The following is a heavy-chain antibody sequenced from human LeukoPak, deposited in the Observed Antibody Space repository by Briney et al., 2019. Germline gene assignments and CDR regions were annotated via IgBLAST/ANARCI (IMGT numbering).Heavy chain of an antibody. CDR1: GYTLTELS. CDR3: ATGWIQRTQTHFDY. CDR2: FDPEDGET. D-gene: IGHD5-18*01. J-gene: IGHJ4*02. V-gene: IGHV1-24*01. Sequence: ASVKVSCKVSGYTLTELSMHWVRQAPGKGLEGMGGFDPEDGETIYAQKFQGRVTMTEDTSTDTAYMELSSLRSEDAAVYYCATGWIQRTQTHFDYWGQGTLVTVSS.